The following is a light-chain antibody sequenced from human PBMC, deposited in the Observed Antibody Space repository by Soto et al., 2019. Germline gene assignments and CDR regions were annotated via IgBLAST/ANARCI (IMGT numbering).Light chain of an antibody. CDR3: QQYNDWPLT. CDR1: QSVGSH. Sequence: EIVMTQSPATLSVSPGERATLSCRASQSVGSHLAWYQQRPGQAPRLLIFGASTRATGLPARFSGSGSGTEFTLTISSLQSEDFAVYYCQQYNDWPLTFGGGTKVEIK. V-gene: IGKV3-15*01. CDR2: GAS. J-gene: IGKJ4*01.